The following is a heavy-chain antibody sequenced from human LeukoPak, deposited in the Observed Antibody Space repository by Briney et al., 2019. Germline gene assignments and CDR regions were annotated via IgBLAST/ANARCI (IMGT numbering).Heavy chain of an antibody. CDR1: GYTFTGYY. CDR3: ARDRYCSGGSCYDY. J-gene: IGHJ4*02. D-gene: IGHD2-15*01. CDR2: INPNSDGT. V-gene: IGHV1-2*02. Sequence: ASVKVSCKASGYTFTGYYMHWVRQAPGQGLEWMGWINPNSDGTNYAQKFQGRVTMTRDTSISTAYMELSRLRSDDTAVYYCARDRYCSGGSCYDYWGQGTLVTVSS.